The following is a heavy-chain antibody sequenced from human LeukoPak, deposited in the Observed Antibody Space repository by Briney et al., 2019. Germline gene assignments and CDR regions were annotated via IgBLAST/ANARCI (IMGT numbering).Heavy chain of an antibody. D-gene: IGHD2-2*01. J-gene: IGHJ3*02. CDR2: IKQDGSEK. Sequence: GGSLRLSCAASGFTFSSYWMSWVRQAPGKGLEWVANIKQDGSEKYYVDSVKGRFTISRDNAKNSLYLQMNSLRAEDTAVYYCASFVVVPAAISKNAFDIWGQGTMVTVSS. CDR3: ASFVVVPAAISKNAFDI. CDR1: GFTFSSYW. V-gene: IGHV3-7*03.